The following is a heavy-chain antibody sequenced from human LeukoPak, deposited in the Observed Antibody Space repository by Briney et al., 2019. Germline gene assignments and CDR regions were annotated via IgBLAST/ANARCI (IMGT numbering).Heavy chain of an antibody. CDR2: ISAYNGNT. CDR3: ARDQDYGDYDDAAAFDI. CDR1: GYTFTSYG. V-gene: IGHV1-18*01. Sequence: ASVKVSCKASGYTFTSYGISWVRQAPGQGLEWMGWISAYNGNTNYAQKLQGRVTMTTDTSTSTAYMELRSLRSDDTAVYYCARDQDYGDYDDAAAFDIWGQGTMVTVSS. D-gene: IGHD4-17*01. J-gene: IGHJ3*02.